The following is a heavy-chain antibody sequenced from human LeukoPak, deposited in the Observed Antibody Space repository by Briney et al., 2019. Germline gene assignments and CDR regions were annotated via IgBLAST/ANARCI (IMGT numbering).Heavy chain of an antibody. CDR3: ARDTPWERTDY. V-gene: IGHV1-18*01. CDR1: VYTFTSYG. Sequence: ASVKVSCKASVYTFTSYGISWVRQAPVQGLEWMGWISAYNGNTNYAQKLQGRVTMTTDTSTRTAYMELRSLRSDDTAVYYCARDTPWERTDYWGQGTLVTVYS. CDR2: ISAYNGNT. J-gene: IGHJ4*02. D-gene: IGHD1-26*01.